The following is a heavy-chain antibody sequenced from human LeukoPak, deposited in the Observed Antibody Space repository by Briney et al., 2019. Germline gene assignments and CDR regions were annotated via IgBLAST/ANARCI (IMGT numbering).Heavy chain of an antibody. J-gene: IGHJ4*02. D-gene: IGHD3-22*01. Sequence: GMSLRLSCAASGFTFSSYGMHWVRQAPGKGLEWVALISYDGSDKYFADSVKGRFTISRDNSKNTLYLQMNSLRAEDTAVYYCAKNYYHSSGYFYEVNYWGQGTLVTVSS. CDR2: ISYDGSDK. CDR1: GFTFSSYG. CDR3: AKNYYHSSGYFYEVNY. V-gene: IGHV3-30*18.